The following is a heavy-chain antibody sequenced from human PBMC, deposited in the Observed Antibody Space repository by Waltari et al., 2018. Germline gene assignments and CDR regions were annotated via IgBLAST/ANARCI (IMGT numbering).Heavy chain of an antibody. D-gene: IGHD1-26*01. CDR3: ARGPRACNSAACKYFYMDV. V-gene: IGHV4-38-2*01. CDR2: IYHSGST. Sequence: QVQLQESGPGLVKRSETLSLTCAVSGYSINSGYYWGWIRQAPGKGLEWIGSIYHSGSTFYNPSLQSPLTISVDTSKNQFSLKLRSVTAADTAVYYCARGPRACNSAACKYFYMDVWGKGTTVTVSS. J-gene: IGHJ6*03. CDR1: GYSINSGYY.